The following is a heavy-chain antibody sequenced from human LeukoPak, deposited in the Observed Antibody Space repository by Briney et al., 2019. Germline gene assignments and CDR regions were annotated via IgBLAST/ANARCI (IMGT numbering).Heavy chain of an antibody. D-gene: IGHD3-22*01. CDR2: ISGGGGST. J-gene: IGHJ4*02. Sequence: PGGSLRLSCAASGFIFSSYGMTWVRQAPGKGLEWVSSISGGGGSTNSADSVKGRFTISRDNSKNTLYLQMNSLRAEDTAVYYCAKSSYYDSSGYYREYYFDHWGQGTLVTVSS. CDR3: AKSSYYDSSGYYREYYFDH. V-gene: IGHV3-23*01. CDR1: GFIFSSYG.